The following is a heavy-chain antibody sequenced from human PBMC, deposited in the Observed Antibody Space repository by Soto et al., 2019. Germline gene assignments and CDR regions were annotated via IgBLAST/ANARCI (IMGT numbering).Heavy chain of an antibody. Sequence: SETLSLTCTVSGGSISSYYWSWIRQPPGKGLEWIGYIYYSGSTNYNPSLKSRVTISVDTSKNQFSLKLSSVTAADTAVYYCASALDYYFDYWGQGTLVTVSS. V-gene: IGHV4-59*01. CDR1: GGSISSYY. CDR3: ASALDYYFDY. CDR2: IYYSGST. J-gene: IGHJ4*02.